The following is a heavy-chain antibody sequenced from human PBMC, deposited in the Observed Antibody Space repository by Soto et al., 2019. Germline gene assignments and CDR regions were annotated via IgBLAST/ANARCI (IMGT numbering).Heavy chain of an antibody. V-gene: IGHV3-7*01. CDR3: ARTDAFDI. Sequence: GGALRVSCVASGFTFSRYLMSWGRQAPGKGLEWVANIKQDGSEKYYVDSVKGRFTISRDNAKNSLYLQMNSLRAEDTAVYYCARTDAFDIWGQGTMVTVSS. CDR1: GFTFSRYL. J-gene: IGHJ3*02. CDR2: IKQDGSEK.